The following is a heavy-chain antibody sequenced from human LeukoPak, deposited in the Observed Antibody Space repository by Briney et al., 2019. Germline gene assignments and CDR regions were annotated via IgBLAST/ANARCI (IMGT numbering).Heavy chain of an antibody. Sequence: PGGSLRLSCAASGFTFSSYWMSWVRQAPGKGLEWVANIKQDGSEKYYVDSVKGRFTISRDNAKNSLYLQMNSLRAEDTAVYYCARDLILGGAYYYYGMDVWGQGTTVTVSS. J-gene: IGHJ6*02. CDR2: IKQDGSEK. D-gene: IGHD3-3*01. V-gene: IGHV3-7*01. CDR3: ARDLILGGAYYYYGMDV. CDR1: GFTFSSYW.